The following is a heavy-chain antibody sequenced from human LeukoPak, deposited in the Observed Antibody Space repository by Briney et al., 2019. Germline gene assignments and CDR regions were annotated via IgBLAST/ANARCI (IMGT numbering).Heavy chain of an antibody. CDR3: AKGFIAMIYTNDY. D-gene: IGHD3-22*01. CDR1: GFTFSSYA. J-gene: IGHJ4*02. CDR2: ISGSGGST. V-gene: IGHV3-23*01. Sequence: PGGSLRLSCAASGFTFSSYAMSWVCQAPGKGLEWVSAISGSGGSTYYADSVKGRFTISRDNSKNTLYLQMNSLRAEDTAVYYCAKGFIAMIYTNDYWGQGTLATVSS.